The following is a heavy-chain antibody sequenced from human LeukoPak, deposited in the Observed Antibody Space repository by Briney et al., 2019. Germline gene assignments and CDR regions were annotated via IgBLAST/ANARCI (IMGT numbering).Heavy chain of an antibody. CDR1: GFTFSSYG. J-gene: IGHJ4*02. V-gene: IGHV3-30*02. D-gene: IGHD4-17*01. CDR3: ARDFSDYGDFDY. Sequence: GGSLRLSCAASGFTFSSYGMHWVRQAPGKGLEWVAFIRYDGSNKYYADSVKGRFTISRDNSKNTLYLQMNSLRAEDTAVYYCARDFSDYGDFDYWGQGTLVTVSS. CDR2: IRYDGSNK.